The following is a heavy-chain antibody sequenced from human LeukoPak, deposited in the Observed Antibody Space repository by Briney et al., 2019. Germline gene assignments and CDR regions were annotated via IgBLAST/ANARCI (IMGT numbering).Heavy chain of an antibody. V-gene: IGHV4-59*01. CDR3: ARDRGSAGGFDY. Sequence: SETLSLTCSVSGGSISPYYWSWIRQPPGKGLEWTGYIYYSGTTNYNPSLKSRVTISVDTSKNQFSLKLSSVTAADTAVYYCARDRGSAGGFDYWGQGTLVTVSS. CDR1: GGSISPYY. J-gene: IGHJ4*02. CDR2: IYYSGTT. D-gene: IGHD2-15*01.